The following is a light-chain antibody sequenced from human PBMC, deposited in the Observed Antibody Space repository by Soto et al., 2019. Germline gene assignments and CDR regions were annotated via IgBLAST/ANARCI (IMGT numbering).Light chain of an antibody. CDR2: TAP. J-gene: IGKJ2*01. Sequence: DIQMTQSPSSLSASVGDSVTIPCRASQRINKYLNWYQQRSGRAPRLLIHTAPSLHSGVPSRFSGSGSGSDFTLTISSLQPEDVATYFCQQSFSTPYTFGQGTKLEI. CDR1: QRINKY. CDR3: QQSFSTPYT. V-gene: IGKV1-39*01.